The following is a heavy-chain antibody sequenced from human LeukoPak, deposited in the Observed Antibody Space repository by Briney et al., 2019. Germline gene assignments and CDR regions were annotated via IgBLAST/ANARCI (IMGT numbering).Heavy chain of an antibody. J-gene: IGHJ5*02. Sequence: ASAKVSCKVSGYTLTELSMHWVRQAPGKGLEWMGGVDPDDGETIYAQKFQGRVTMTEDTSTDTAYMELSSLRSEDTAVYYCATALFRGASNWFDPWGQGTLVTVSS. D-gene: IGHD1-26*01. CDR1: GYTLTELS. CDR3: ATALFRGASNWFDP. CDR2: VDPDDGET. V-gene: IGHV1-24*01.